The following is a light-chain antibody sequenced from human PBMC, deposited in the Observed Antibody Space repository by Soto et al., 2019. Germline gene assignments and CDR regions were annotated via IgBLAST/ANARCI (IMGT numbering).Light chain of an antibody. CDR1: QSLTSSY. J-gene: IGKJ1*01. CDR2: GAS. Sequence: EIVLTHSPGTLSLSPVERATLSCRASQSLTSSYLAWYQQKPGQAPRLLIYGASRRATGIPDRFSGSGSGTDFTLTISRLEPEDFAVYYCQQYVSSPWAFGQGTKVDI. V-gene: IGKV3-20*01. CDR3: QQYVSSPWA.